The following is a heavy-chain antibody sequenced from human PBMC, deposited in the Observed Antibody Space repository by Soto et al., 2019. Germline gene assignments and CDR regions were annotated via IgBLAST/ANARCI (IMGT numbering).Heavy chain of an antibody. V-gene: IGHV3-30*04. Sequence: QVQLVESGGGVVQPGRSLRLSCAASGFTFSSYAMHWDRQAPGKGLEWVAVISYDGSNKYYADSVKGRFTISRDNSKNTPYLQMNSLRAEDTAVYSCARDYYRFNSGYGFSMDVWGQGTTVTVSS. CDR2: ISYDGSNK. J-gene: IGHJ6*02. CDR1: GFTFSSYA. CDR3: ARDYYRFNSGYGFSMDV. D-gene: IGHD5-12*01.